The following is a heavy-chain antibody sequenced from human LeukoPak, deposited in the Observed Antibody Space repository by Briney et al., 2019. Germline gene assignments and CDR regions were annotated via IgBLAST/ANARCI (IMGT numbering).Heavy chain of an antibody. J-gene: IGHJ4*02. CDR2: ISSSSYI. CDR3: ARDKITIFGVAIDY. CDR1: GFTFSSYS. D-gene: IGHD3-3*01. V-gene: IGHV3-21*01. Sequence: GGSLRLSCAASGFTFSSYSMNWVRQAPGKGLEWASSISSSSYIYYADSVRGRFTISRDNAKNSLYLQMNSLRAEDTAVYYCARDKITIFGVAIDYWGQGTLVTVSS.